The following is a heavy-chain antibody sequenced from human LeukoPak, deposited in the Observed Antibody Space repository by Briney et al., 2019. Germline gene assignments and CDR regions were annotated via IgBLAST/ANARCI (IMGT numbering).Heavy chain of an antibody. J-gene: IGHJ4*02. V-gene: IGHV3-74*01. D-gene: IGHD6-19*01. CDR2: INSDGSST. Sequence: GGSLRLSCAASGFTFSSYWMHWVRQAPGKGLVWVSRINSDGSSTSYADSVKGRFTISRDNAKNTLYLQMSSLRAEDTAVYYCAREDAVAGTFDYWGQGTLVTVSS. CDR3: AREDAVAGTFDY. CDR1: GFTFSSYW.